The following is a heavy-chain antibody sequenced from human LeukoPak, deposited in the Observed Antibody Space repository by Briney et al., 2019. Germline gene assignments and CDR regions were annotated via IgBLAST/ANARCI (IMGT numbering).Heavy chain of an antibody. CDR2: IYYSGIT. J-gene: IGHJ6*03. CDR1: GFTVSSNY. CDR3: ARHQEGMVRGVLYYMDV. Sequence: GSLRLSCAASGFTVSSNYMSWIRQPPGKGLEWIGSIYYSGITYHNPSLKSRVTISVDTSNNQFSLKMSSVTAADTAVYFCARHQEGMVRGVLYYMDVWGKGTTVIISS. D-gene: IGHD3-10*01. V-gene: IGHV4-39*01.